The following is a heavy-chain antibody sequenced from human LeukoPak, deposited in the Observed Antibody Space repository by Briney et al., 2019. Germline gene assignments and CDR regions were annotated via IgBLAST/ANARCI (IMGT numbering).Heavy chain of an antibody. CDR3: ARYMFRGDPFDY. CDR2: ISAYNGNT. J-gene: IGHJ4*02. V-gene: IGHV1-18*01. D-gene: IGHD3-10*01. CDR1: GYTFTSYG. Sequence: ASVKVSCKASGYTFTSYGISWVRQAPGQGLEWMGWISAYNGNTNYPQKLQGRVTKTTDISTSTAYMKLRSVRSDDTAAYYCARYMFRGDPFDYGGERTPVTVSS.